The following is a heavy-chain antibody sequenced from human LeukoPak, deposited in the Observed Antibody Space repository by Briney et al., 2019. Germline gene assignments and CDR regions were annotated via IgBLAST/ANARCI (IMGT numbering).Heavy chain of an antibody. CDR2: ISTYNGNT. V-gene: IGHV1-18*01. CDR3: ARQKVLNWFDP. CDR1: GYTFTIYG. J-gene: IGHJ5*02. Sequence: GASVKVSCKASGYTFTIYGISWVRQAPGQGLEWMGWISTYNGNTNYAQKLQGRVTMTTDTSTSTAYMELRSLRSDDTAVYYCARQKVLNWFDPWGQGTLVTVSS.